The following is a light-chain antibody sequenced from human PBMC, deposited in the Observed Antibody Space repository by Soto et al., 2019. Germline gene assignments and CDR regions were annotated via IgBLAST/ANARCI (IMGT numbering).Light chain of an antibody. CDR3: QQYGSPST. CDR2: GVS. Sequence: EIVMTQSPATLSVSPGERATLSCRASQSVSTYLAWYQQKPGQAPRLLIYGVSSRATGTPDRFIGSGSGTDFTLTISRLEPEDFVVYYCQQYGSPSTFGQGTKVEMK. J-gene: IGKJ1*01. V-gene: IGKV3-20*01. CDR1: QSVSTY.